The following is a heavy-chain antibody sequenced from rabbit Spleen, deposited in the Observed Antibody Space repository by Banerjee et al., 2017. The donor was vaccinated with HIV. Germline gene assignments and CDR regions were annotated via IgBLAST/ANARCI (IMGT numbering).Heavy chain of an antibody. CDR2: IDAGSSGFT. V-gene: IGHV1S40*01. D-gene: IGHD1-1*01. CDR3: ARDTSSSFSSYGMDL. Sequence: QSLEESGGGLVKPGASLTLTCTASGVSFSLSSYMCWVRQAPGKGLEWIACIDAGSSGFTYFATWAKGRFTISKTSSTTVTLQVTRLTAADTATYFCARDTSSSFSSYGMDLWGQGTLVTVS. CDR1: GVSFSLSSY. J-gene: IGHJ6*01.